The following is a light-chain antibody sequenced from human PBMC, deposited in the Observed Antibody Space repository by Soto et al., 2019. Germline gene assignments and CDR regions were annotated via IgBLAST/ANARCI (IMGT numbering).Light chain of an antibody. Sequence: EIVMTQSPATLSVSPGERATLSCRASQSVSSNLAWYQQKPGQAPRLLIYGASTRATGIPARFSGSGSGTEFTLTISRLQSVDFAVYFCQQYNNWPPLTFGGGTKVEIK. CDR3: QQYNNWPPLT. V-gene: IGKV3-15*01. J-gene: IGKJ4*01. CDR2: GAS. CDR1: QSVSSN.